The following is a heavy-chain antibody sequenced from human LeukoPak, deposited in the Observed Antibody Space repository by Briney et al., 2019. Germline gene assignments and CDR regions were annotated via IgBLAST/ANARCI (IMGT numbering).Heavy chain of an antibody. D-gene: IGHD6-13*01. CDR2: IYFTGST. V-gene: IGHV4-59*01. CDR3: ARGPYTSTWSFDH. CDR1: GDSISSYS. J-gene: IGHJ4*02. Sequence: SETLSLTCTVSGDSISSYSWSWIRQSPGKGLEWIGYIYFTGSTNYNPSLKSRVTISQDTSKNQFSLRVNSVTAADTAVYYCARGPYTSTWSFDHWGQGTRVTVSS.